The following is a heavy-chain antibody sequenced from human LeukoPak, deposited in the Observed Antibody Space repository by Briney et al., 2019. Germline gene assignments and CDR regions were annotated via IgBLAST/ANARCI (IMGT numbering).Heavy chain of an antibody. CDR2: INSDGSST. V-gene: IGHV3-74*01. CDR3: ARSGTTRYYYMDV. CDR1: GFTFSSYW. D-gene: IGHD4-17*01. Sequence: HPGGSLRLSCAASGFTFSSYWMHWVRQAPGKGLVCVSRINSDGSSTSYADSVKGRFTISRDNAKNTLYLQMNSLRAEDTAVYYCARSGTTRYYYMDVWGKGTTVTVSS. J-gene: IGHJ6*03.